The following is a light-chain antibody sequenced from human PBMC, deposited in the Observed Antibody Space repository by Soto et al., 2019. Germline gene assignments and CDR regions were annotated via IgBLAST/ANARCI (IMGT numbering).Light chain of an antibody. Sequence: QSVLTQPPSVSGAPGQRVTISCTGTSSNIGAGYDVHWYQQFPGTAPKLLIYGNRNRPSGVPDRFSGSKSGTSASLAITGLQDKDEATYYCQSCDSSLSGSGVFGTGTKLTVL. J-gene: IGLJ1*01. CDR1: SSNIGAGYD. V-gene: IGLV1-40*01. CDR2: GNR. CDR3: QSCDSSLSGSGV.